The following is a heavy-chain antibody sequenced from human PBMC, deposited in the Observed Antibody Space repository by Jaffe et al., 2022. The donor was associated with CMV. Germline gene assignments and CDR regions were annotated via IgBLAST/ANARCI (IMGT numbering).Heavy chain of an antibody. D-gene: IGHD6-13*01. CDR3: ARGIAAAGIQGDYYYYGMDV. V-gene: IGHV3-48*02. J-gene: IGHJ6*02. CDR2: ISSSSSTI. CDR1: GFTFSSYS. Sequence: EVQLVESGGGLVQPGGSLRLSCAASGFTFSSYSMNWVRQAPGKGLEWVSYISSSSSTIYYADSVKGRFTISRDNAKNSLYLQMNSLRDEDTAVYYCARGIAAAGIQGDYYYYGMDVWGQGTTVTVSS.